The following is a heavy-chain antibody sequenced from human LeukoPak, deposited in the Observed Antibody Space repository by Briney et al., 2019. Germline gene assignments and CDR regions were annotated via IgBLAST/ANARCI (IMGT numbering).Heavy chain of an antibody. D-gene: IGHD3-16*02. J-gene: IGHJ6*03. CDR3: ARGVKYYYYMDV. CDR2: INHSGST. CDR1: GGSLSGYY. Sequence: SETLSLTCAVYGGSLSGYYWSWIRQPPGKGLEWIGEINHSGSTNYNPSLKSRVTISVDTSKNQFSLELRSVTAADTAVYYCARGVKYYYYMDVWGKGTTVTVSS. V-gene: IGHV4-34*01.